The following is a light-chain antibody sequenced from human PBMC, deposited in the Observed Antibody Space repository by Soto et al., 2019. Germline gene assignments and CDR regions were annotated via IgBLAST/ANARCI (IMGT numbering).Light chain of an antibody. CDR3: SSYTSSSTLVV. CDR2: EVS. CDR1: SSDVGGYNY. V-gene: IGLV2-14*01. Sequence: QSALTQPASVSGSPVQSITISCTGTSSDVGGYNYVSWYQQHPGKAPKLMIYEVSNRPSGVSSRFSGSKSGNTASLTISGLQAEDEADYYCSSYTSSSTLVVFGGGTKLTVL. J-gene: IGLJ2*01.